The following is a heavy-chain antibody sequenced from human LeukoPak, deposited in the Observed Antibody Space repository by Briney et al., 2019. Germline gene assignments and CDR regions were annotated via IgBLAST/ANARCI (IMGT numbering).Heavy chain of an antibody. CDR1: GFTFSSYG. CDR3: AKDRIRGYCSSTSCPPGDY. J-gene: IGHJ4*02. V-gene: IGHV3-30*02. Sequence: PGGSLRLSCAASGFTFSSYGMHRVRQAPGKGLEWVAFIRYDGSNKYYADSVKGRFTISRDNSKNTLYLQMNSLRAEDTAVYYCAKDRIRGYCSSTSCPPGDYWGQGTLVTVSS. CDR2: IRYDGSNK. D-gene: IGHD2-2*01.